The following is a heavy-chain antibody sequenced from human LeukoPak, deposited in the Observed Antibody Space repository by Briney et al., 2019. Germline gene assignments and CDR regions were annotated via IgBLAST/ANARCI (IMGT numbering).Heavy chain of an antibody. D-gene: IGHD1-1*01. CDR3: ARTSRRGGFDY. Sequence: GGSLRLSCEASGFIFSTYTMNWVRQTPGKGLEWLSKISGSSNFIDYVDSVRGRFTISRGDNSLFLQMNSLRAEDTGVYYCARTSRRGGFDYWGQGTLVTVSS. CDR2: ISGSSNFI. J-gene: IGHJ4*02. V-gene: IGHV3-21*05. CDR1: GFIFSTYT.